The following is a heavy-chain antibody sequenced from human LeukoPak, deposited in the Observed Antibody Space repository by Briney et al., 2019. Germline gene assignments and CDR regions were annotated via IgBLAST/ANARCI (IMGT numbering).Heavy chain of an antibody. CDR1: GYTFTSYA. D-gene: IGHD6-19*01. CDR2: INPSGGST. CDR3: ARRGVKDGRWLVDEGAFDY. J-gene: IGHJ4*02. V-gene: IGHV1-46*01. Sequence: ASVKVSCKASGYTFTSYAMNWVRQAPGQGLEWMGIINPSGGSTSYAQKFQGRVTMTRDTSTSTVYMELSSLRSEDTAVYYCARRGVKDGRWLVDEGAFDYWGQGTLVTVSS.